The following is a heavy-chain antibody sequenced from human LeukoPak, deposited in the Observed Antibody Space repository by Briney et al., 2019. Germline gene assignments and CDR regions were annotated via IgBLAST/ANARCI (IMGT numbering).Heavy chain of an antibody. Sequence: PGGSLTLSCGASGFTFSSYGMHWVRQAPGKGLEGVAFIRYDGSNKYYADSVKGRFTISRDNSKNTLYLQMNSLRAEDTAVYYCAKRSGVVTMGYFDYWGQGTLVTVSS. CDR2: IRYDGSNK. J-gene: IGHJ4*02. CDR1: GFTFSSYG. V-gene: IGHV3-30*02. CDR3: AKRSGVVTMGYFDY. D-gene: IGHD2-15*01.